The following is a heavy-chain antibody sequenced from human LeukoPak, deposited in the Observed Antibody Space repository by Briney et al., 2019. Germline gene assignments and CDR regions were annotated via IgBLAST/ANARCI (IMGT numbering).Heavy chain of an antibody. J-gene: IGHJ4*02. CDR2: ISYDGSNK. D-gene: IGHD1-1*01. CDR1: GFTFSSYA. Sequence: PGGSLRLPCAASGFTFSSYAIHWVRQAPGKGLEWVAVISYDGSNKYYADSVKGRFTISRDNSKNTLYLQMNSLRAEDTAVYYCAKETRAGDWGQGTLVTVSS. V-gene: IGHV3-30*04. CDR3: AKETRAGD.